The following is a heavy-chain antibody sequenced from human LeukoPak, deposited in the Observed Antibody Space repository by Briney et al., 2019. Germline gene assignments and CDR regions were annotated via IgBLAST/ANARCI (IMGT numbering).Heavy chain of an antibody. D-gene: IGHD3-3*01. CDR3: ARPRTYYGSWSGYPPFDY. CDR2: IWYDGSNK. CDR1: GFTFSSYG. Sequence: GGSLRLSCAASGFTFSSYGMHWVRQAPGKGLEWVAVIWYDGSNKYYADSVKGRFTISRDNSKNTLYLQMNSLRAEDTAVYYCARPRTYYGSWSGYPPFDYWGQGTLVTVSS. J-gene: IGHJ4*02. V-gene: IGHV3-33*01.